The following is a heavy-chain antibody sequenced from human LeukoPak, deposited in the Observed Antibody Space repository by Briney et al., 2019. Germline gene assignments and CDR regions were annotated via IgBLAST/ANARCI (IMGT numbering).Heavy chain of an antibody. CDR3: ARRTGSGVGATRYYYYYMDV. D-gene: IGHD1-26*01. V-gene: IGHV5-51*01. CDR1: GYSFTSYW. CDR2: IYPGDSDT. J-gene: IGHJ6*03. Sequence: GESLKISCKGSGYSFTSYWIGWVRQMPGKGLEWMGIIYPGDSDTRYSPSFQGQVTISADKSISTAYLQWSSLKASDTAMYYCARRTGSGVGATRYYYYYMDVWGKGTTVTVSS.